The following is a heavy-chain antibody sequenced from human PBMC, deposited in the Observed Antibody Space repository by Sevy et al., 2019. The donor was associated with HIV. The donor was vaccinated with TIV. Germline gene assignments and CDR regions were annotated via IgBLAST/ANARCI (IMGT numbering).Heavy chain of an antibody. D-gene: IGHD3-16*01. Sequence: GGSLRLSCAASGFTFSDYGVHWVRQTPHKGLEWVAVMSIDGNDKHYADSARGRFTISRDKSKNTLFLELNSLRHEDTAVYFCARVSTVGAMMDALDTWGQWTMVTDSS. CDR3: ARVSTVGAMMDALDT. J-gene: IGHJ3*02. CDR2: MSIDGNDK. CDR1: GFTFSDYG. V-gene: IGHV3-30*03.